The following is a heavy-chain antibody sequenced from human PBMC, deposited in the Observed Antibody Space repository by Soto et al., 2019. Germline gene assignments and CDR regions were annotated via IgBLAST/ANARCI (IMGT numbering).Heavy chain of an antibody. CDR2: IFNSETT. Sequence: SETLSLTCVVSGGSISNYYWSWIRQPPGKGLEWIGYIFNSETTNYTPSLKSRIAISVDTSKSQFSLKLNSMTAADTAVYYCAGRAAQAAAFDYWGQGILVTVS. CDR1: GGSISNYY. CDR3: AGRAAQAAAFDY. J-gene: IGHJ4*02. D-gene: IGHD6-13*01. V-gene: IGHV4-59*01.